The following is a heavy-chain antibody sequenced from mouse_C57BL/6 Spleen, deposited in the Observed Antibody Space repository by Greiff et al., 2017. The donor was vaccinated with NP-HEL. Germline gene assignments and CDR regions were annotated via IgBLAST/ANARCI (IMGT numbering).Heavy chain of an antibody. CDR3: AREATMVTTERVYFDY. V-gene: IGHV1-52*01. CDR1: GYTFTSYW. J-gene: IGHJ2*01. CDR2: IDPSDSET. D-gene: IGHD2-2*01. Sequence: VQLQQPGAELVRPGSSVKLSCKASGYTFTSYWMHWVKQRPIQGLEWIGNIDPSDSETHYNQKFKDKATLTVDKSSSTAYMQLSSLTSEDSAVYYCAREATMVTTERVYFDYWGQGTTLTVSS.